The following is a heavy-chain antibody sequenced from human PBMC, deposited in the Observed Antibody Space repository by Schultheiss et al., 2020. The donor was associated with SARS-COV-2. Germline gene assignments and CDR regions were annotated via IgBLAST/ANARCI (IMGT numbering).Heavy chain of an antibody. D-gene: IGHD1-7*01. CDR2: IWYDESNK. Sequence: GGSLRLSCAASGFTFSSYAMHWVRQAPGKGLEWVAGIWYDESNKYYADSVKGRFTISRDNSKNTLYLQMNSLRAEDTAVYYCARDLSYNWNLHNYFDYWGQGTLVTVSS. J-gene: IGHJ4*02. V-gene: IGHV3-33*08. CDR1: GFTFSSYA. CDR3: ARDLSYNWNLHNYFDY.